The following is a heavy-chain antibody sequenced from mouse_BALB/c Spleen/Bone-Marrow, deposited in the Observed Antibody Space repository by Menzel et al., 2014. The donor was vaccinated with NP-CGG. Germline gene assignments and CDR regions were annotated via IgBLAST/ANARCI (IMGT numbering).Heavy chain of an antibody. CDR3: ARDGDYDEGYAMDY. CDR1: GYASTNYL. D-gene: IGHD2-4*01. CDR2: INPGSGGT. J-gene: IGHJ4*01. V-gene: IGHV1-54*01. Sequence: VQLQQSGAELVRPGTSVKVSCKASGYASTNYLIEWVKQRPGQGLEWIGVINPGSGGTNYNEKFKGKATLTADKSSSTAYMQLSSLTSDDSAVYFCARDGDYDEGYAMDYWGQGTPVTVSS.